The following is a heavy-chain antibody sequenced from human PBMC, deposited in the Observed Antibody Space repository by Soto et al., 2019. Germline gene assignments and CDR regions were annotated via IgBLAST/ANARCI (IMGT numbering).Heavy chain of an antibody. V-gene: IGHV1-2*02. Sequence: ASVKVSCKASGYTFTGYYMHWVRQAPGQGLEWMGWINPNSGGTNYAQKFQGRVTMTRDTSISTAYMELSRLRSDDTAVYYCANQILSSSFNWFDPWGQGTLVTVSS. D-gene: IGHD6-13*01. CDR3: ANQILSSSFNWFDP. J-gene: IGHJ5*02. CDR2: INPNSGGT. CDR1: GYTFTGYY.